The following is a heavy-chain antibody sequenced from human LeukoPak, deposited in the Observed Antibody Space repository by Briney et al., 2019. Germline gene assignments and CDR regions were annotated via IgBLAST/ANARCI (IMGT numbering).Heavy chain of an antibody. J-gene: IGHJ6*03. V-gene: IGHV3-66*02. CDR1: GFTVSSNY. CDR3: ARDTAGYSSSWSPGDYYMDV. CDR2: IYSGGST. Sequence: EGSLRLSCAASGFTVSSNYMSWVRQAPGKGLEWVSVIYSGGSTYYADSVKGRFTISRDNSKNTLYLQMNSLRAEDTAVYYCARDTAGYSSSWSPGDYYMDVWGKGTTVTVSS. D-gene: IGHD6-13*01.